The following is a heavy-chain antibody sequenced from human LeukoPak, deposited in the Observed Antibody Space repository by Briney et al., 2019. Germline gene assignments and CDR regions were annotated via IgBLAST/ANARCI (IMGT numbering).Heavy chain of an antibody. CDR3: AKESAYYYDSSGYYSY. D-gene: IGHD3-22*01. J-gene: IGHJ4*02. Sequence: GGSLRLSCATSGFTFTNYAMNWVRQAPGKGLEWVSSISSSSSYIYYADSVKGRFTISRDNAKNSLYLQMNSLRAEDTAVYYCAKESAYYYDSSGYYSYWGQGTLVTVSS. V-gene: IGHV3-21*01. CDR1: GFTFTNYA. CDR2: ISSSSSYI.